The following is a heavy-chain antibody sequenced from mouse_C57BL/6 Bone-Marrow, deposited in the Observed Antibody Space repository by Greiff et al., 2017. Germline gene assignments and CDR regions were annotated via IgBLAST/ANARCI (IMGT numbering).Heavy chain of an antibody. CDR2: INPSSGYT. J-gene: IGHJ3*01. CDR1: GYTFTSYT. CDR3: ARGGSLFAD. V-gene: IGHV1-4*01. Sequence: VQLQQSGAELARPGASVKMSCKASGYTFTSYTMHWVKQRPGQGLEWIGYINPSSGYTKYNQKFKDKATLTADKSSSTAYMQLGSLTSEDSAVYYCARGGSLFADWGQGTLVTVSA.